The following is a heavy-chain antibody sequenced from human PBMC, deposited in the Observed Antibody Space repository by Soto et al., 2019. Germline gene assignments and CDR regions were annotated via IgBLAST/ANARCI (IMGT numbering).Heavy chain of an antibody. Sequence: EVQLVESGGGLVQPGGSLRLSCAASGFTFTSYWMHWVRQAPGKGLVWVSHVNGDGSTTRYADSVKGRFTISRDNARNTLYLEMNSLRAEDTAVYYCARDHQGPATFDIWGQGTKVTVSS. CDR3: ARDHQGPATFDI. CDR1: GFTFTSYW. V-gene: IGHV3-74*01. J-gene: IGHJ3*02. D-gene: IGHD2-2*01. CDR2: VNGDGSTT.